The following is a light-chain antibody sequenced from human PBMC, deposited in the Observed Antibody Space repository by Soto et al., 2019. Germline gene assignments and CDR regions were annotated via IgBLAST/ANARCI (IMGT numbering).Light chain of an antibody. CDR1: QAIGNK. CDR2: ASS. J-gene: IGKJ1*01. CDR3: QQDNGWPWT. V-gene: IGKV3-15*01. Sequence: EIVLAQAPATMSVSPGVRVTLSCRATQAIGNKLAWFRQRPGHAPRHLMYASSTRASDIPARFSGSGSGTEFTLTSTGLQSEDFAVYYYQQDNGWPWTFGLGTKVDTK.